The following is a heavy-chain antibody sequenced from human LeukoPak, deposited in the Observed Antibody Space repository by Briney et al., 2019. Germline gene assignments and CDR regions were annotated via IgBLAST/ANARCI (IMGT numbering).Heavy chain of an antibody. D-gene: IGHD5-12*01. CDR1: GFTFSSYS. Sequence: PGGSLRLSCAASGFTFSSYSMNWVRQAPGKGLEWVSSISSSSSYIYYADSVKGRFTISRDNAKNSLYLQMNSLRAEDTAVYYCARGEGWLRSGGTDFDYWGQGTLVTVSS. CDR3: ARGEGWLRSGGTDFDY. J-gene: IGHJ4*02. V-gene: IGHV3-21*01. CDR2: ISSSSSYI.